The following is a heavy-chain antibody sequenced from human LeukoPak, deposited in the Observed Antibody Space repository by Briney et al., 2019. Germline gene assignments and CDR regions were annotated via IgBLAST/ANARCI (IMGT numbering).Heavy chain of an antibody. CDR3: ASIYCSGGSCYD. D-gene: IGHD2-15*01. J-gene: IGHJ4*02. Sequence: GGSLRLSCAASGFTFSSYEMNWVRQAPGKGLEWVSSISSSSYIYYADSVKGRFTISRDNAKNSLYLQMNSLRAEDTAVYYCASIYCSGGSCYDWGQGTLVTVSS. CDR1: GFTFSSYE. CDR2: ISSSSYI. V-gene: IGHV3-21*01.